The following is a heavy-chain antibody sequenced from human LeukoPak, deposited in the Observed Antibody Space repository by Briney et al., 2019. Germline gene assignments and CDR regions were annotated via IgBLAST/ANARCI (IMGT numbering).Heavy chain of an antibody. CDR2: IIPIFGTA. V-gene: IGHV1-69*13. J-gene: IGHJ6*03. Sequence: ASVKVSCKASGGTFSSYAISWVRQAPGQGLEWMGGIIPIFGTANYAQKFQGRVTITADESTSTAYMELSSLRSEDTAVYYCARGASGYEYNYYYMDVWGKGTTVTISS. D-gene: IGHD5-12*01. CDR1: GGTFSSYA. CDR3: ARGASGYEYNYYYMDV.